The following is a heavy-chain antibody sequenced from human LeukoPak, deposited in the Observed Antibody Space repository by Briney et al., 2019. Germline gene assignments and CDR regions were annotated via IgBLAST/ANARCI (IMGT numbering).Heavy chain of an antibody. D-gene: IGHD5-18*01. CDR1: GFTFSSYA. V-gene: IGHV3-23*01. Sequence: GGSLRLSCAASGFTFSSYAMSWVRQAPGKGLEWVSAISGSGGSTYYADSVKGRFTISRDNSKNTLYLQMNSLRAEDTAVYYCARGLRGYSYGYIDYWGQGTLVTVSS. CDR3: ARGLRGYSYGYIDY. J-gene: IGHJ4*02. CDR2: ISGSGGST.